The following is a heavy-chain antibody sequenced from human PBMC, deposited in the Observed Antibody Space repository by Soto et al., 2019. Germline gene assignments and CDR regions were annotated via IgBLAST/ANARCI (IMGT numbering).Heavy chain of an antibody. CDR1: RFSFNSHA. CDR3: AKVVSAGTTYYYDY. CDR2: ISGSGGST. D-gene: IGHD1-1*01. J-gene: IGHJ4*02. Sequence: PGGSLRLSCAAARFSFNSHAMTWLRHAPGKGLEWVSAISGSGGSTYYADSLKGRFTISRDNSKNTLYLHMDSLSAEATSVYYCAKVVSAGTTYYYDYWGQGTLDTISP. V-gene: IGHV3-23*01.